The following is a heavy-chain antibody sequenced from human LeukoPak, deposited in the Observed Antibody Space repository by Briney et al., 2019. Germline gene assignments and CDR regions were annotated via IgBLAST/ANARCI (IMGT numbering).Heavy chain of an antibody. D-gene: IGHD4-17*01. CDR1: GFTFNSYW. Sequence: GGSLRLSCAASGFTFNSYWMHWVRQAPGKGLVWVSRIKTDGSFSDYADAVKGRYTISRDNAKNTLYLQMNSVRAEVSAVYYCVKDRTTVTLFDYWGQGALVTVSS. CDR3: VKDRTTVTLFDY. V-gene: IGHV3-74*01. J-gene: IGHJ4*02. CDR2: IKTDGSFS.